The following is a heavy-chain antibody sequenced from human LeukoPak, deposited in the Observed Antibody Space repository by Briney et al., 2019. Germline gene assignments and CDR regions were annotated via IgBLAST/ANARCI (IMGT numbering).Heavy chain of an antibody. CDR2: ISISGDVT. CDR3: ANEEVPNDY. J-gene: IGHJ4*02. Sequence: GGTLRLSCAVSRFPFSTHAMSWVRQAPGGGLEWVSGISISGDVTYYADAVQGRFIISRDNSRNTVYLQMNSLRVEDTAVYYCANEEVPNDYWGQGTLVTVSS. V-gene: IGHV3-23*01. CDR1: RFPFSTHA. D-gene: IGHD4/OR15-4a*01.